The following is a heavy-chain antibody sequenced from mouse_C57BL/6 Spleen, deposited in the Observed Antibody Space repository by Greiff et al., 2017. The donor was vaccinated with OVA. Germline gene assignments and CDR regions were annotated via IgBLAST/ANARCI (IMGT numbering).Heavy chain of an antibody. CDR1: GFTFSSYT. CDR2: LSGGGGNT. J-gene: IGHJ2*01. V-gene: IGHV5-9*01. CDR3: ARGVSPYFDY. Sequence: EVKVEESGGGLVKPGGSLKLSCAASGFTFSSYTMSWVRQTPEKRLEWVATLSGGGGNTYYPDSVKGLFTISRDNAKNTLYLQMSSLRSEDTALYDCARGVSPYFDYWGQGTTRTVSS.